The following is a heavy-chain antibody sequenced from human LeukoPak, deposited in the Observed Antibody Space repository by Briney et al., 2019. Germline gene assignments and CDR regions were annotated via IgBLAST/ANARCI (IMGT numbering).Heavy chain of an antibody. Sequence: PGGSLRLSCAASGFTFSSSNMNWVRQAPGKGLEWVSYISSSSSTIFYADSVKGRFIISRDSAKNSLYLQMNSLRAEDTAVYYCARATFDYWGQGTLVTVSS. CDR1: GFTFSSSN. V-gene: IGHV3-48*04. CDR2: ISSSSSTI. J-gene: IGHJ4*02. CDR3: ARATFDY.